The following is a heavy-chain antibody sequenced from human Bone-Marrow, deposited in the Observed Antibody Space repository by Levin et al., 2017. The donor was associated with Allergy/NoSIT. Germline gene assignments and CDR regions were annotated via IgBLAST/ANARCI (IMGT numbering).Heavy chain of an antibody. Sequence: AGGSLRLSCAASGFTVSSYAMHWVRQAPGKGLEWVAVISYDGSNKYYADSVKGRFTISRDNSKNTLYLQMNSLRAGDTAMYYCARVDITMIVVDAFESWGRGTMVT. V-gene: IGHV3-30*04. CDR1: GFTVSSYA. J-gene: IGHJ3*02. CDR3: ARVDITMIVVDAFES. CDR2: ISYDGSNK. D-gene: IGHD3-22*01.